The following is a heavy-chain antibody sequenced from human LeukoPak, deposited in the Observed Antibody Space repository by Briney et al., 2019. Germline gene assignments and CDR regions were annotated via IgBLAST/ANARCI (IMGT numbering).Heavy chain of an antibody. J-gene: IGHJ4*02. CDR1: GASVGSAGYY. CDR3: ARTQSQSGSYRYYFGY. Sequence: SETLSLTCAVSGASVGSAGYYWSWIRQPPGGGLEWIGYIYYISNTNYNPSLKSRVTMSVDPSKNQFSLKLTSVTAADAAVYYCARTQSQSGSYRYYFGYWGQGTLVTVSS. V-gene: IGHV4-61*08. CDR2: IYYISNT. D-gene: IGHD1-26*01.